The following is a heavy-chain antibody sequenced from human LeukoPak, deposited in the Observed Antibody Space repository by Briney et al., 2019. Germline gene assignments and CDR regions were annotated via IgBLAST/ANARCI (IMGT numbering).Heavy chain of an antibody. CDR2: INRTSSYI. CDR3: VREGTSGWYEGGVF. D-gene: IGHD6-19*01. J-gene: IGHJ4*02. CDR1: GFTFSIYN. V-gene: IGHV3-21*01. Sequence: GGSLRLSCATSGFTFSIYNMNWVRQAPGKGLEWVSGINRTSSYIYYADSVKGRFTISRDNAKKSLFLQMDSLRAEDTAVYHCVREGTSGWYEGGVFWGQGTLVTVSS.